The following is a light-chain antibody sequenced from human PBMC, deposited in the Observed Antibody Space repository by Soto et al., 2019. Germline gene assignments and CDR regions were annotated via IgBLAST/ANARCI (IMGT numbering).Light chain of an antibody. CDR1: QSISSW. CDR3: QQYNSYPLT. Sequence: DIQMTQSPSTLSASVGARVTITCRASQSISSWLAWYQQKPGKAPNLLIYKASSLESGVPSRFSGSGSGTEFTLTISSLQPDDFATYYCQQYNSYPLTFGGGTKVELK. V-gene: IGKV1-5*03. CDR2: KAS. J-gene: IGKJ4*01.